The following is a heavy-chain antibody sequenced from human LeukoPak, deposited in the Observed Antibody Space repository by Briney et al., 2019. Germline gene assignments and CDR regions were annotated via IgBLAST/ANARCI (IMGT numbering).Heavy chain of an antibody. Sequence: SVKLSCKASGATFSSCGISWVRQAPAQGLGLMGGGIPIFGTANYAQKCQGRVTITTDESTSTAYMELSSLRSEDTAVYYCASHRDGYKIWVPYYYFDYWGQGTLVTVSS. CDR1: GATFSSCG. D-gene: IGHD5-24*01. J-gene: IGHJ4*02. V-gene: IGHV1-69*05. CDR2: GIPIFGTA. CDR3: ASHRDGYKIWVPYYYFDY.